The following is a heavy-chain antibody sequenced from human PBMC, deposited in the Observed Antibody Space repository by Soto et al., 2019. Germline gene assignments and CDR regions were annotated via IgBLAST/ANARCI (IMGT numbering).Heavy chain of an antibody. D-gene: IGHD3-22*01. J-gene: IGHJ4*02. Sequence: ASVKGSCRSSGHSFTTYYMHWVRQAPGQGLEWMGIINPSGGRTTYAQKFQGRVTMTRDTSTSTFHMELSSLTSEDTAVYYCAGLYHYDSSGYYDYWGQGTLVTVSS. CDR1: GHSFTTYY. CDR2: INPSGGRT. CDR3: AGLYHYDSSGYYDY. V-gene: IGHV1-46*01.